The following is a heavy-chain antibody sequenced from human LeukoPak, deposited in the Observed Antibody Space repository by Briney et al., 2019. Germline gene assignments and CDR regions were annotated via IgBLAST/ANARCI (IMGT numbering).Heavy chain of an antibody. V-gene: IGHV1-18*01. J-gene: IGHJ4*02. D-gene: IGHD3-9*01. CDR1: GYTFTSYG. Sequence: ASVKVSCKASGYTFTSYGISWVRQAPGQGLEWMGWISAYNGNTNYAQKLQGRVTMTTDTSTSTAYMELRSLRSDDTAVYYCARDGRYFDWLSPPFDYWGQGTLVTVSS. CDR2: ISAYNGNT. CDR3: ARDGRYFDWLSPPFDY.